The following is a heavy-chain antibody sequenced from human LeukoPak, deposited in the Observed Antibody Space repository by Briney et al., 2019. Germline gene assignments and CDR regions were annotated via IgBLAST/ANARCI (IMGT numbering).Heavy chain of an antibody. CDR3: AKDQWNPDY. CDR2: VWDDGSSQ. Sequence: QPGRSLRLSCAATGFTFSSYGMHWVRQAPDQGLEWVAVVWDDGSSQNYADSVKGRFAISRDNSKNMLYLQMNSLRAEDTAVYYCAKDQWNPDYWGQGTLVSVSS. V-gene: IGHV3-33*06. D-gene: IGHD6-19*01. CDR1: GFTFSSYG. J-gene: IGHJ4*02.